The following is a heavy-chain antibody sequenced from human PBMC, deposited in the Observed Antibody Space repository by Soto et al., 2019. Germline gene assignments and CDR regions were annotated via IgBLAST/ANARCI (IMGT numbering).Heavy chain of an antibody. CDR2: IYYSGST. CDR1: GGSISSSSYY. D-gene: IGHD3-9*01. CDR3: ARQGEVGYYDILTGLRNWFDP. V-gene: IGHV4-39*01. J-gene: IGHJ5*02. Sequence: PSETLSLTCTVSGGSISSSSYYWGWIRQPPGKGLEWIGSIYYSGSTYYNPSLKSRVTISVDTSKNQFSLKLSSVTAADTAVYYCARQGEVGYYDILTGLRNWFDPWGQGTLVTVSS.